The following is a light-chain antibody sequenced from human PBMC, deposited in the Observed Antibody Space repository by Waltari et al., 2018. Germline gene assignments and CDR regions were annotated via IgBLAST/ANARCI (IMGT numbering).Light chain of an antibody. CDR2: GKN. CDR3: NSRDTSGNHPV. V-gene: IGLV3-19*01. Sequence: SSELTQDPAVSVALGQTVRITCQGDRLRSYDASWYQQKPGQAPVLVIYGKNNRPSGIPDRFSGSSSGNTASLTITGAQAEDEADYYCNSRDTSGNHPVFGGGTKLTVL. CDR1: RLRSYD. J-gene: IGLJ2*01.